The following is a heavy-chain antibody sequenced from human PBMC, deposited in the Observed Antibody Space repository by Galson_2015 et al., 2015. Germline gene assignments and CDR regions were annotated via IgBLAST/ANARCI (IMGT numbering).Heavy chain of an antibody. D-gene: IGHD2-2*01. CDR2: ISYDGSNK. CDR1: GFTFSSYA. Sequence: SLRLSCAASGFTFSSYAMHWVRPAPGKGLEWVAVISYDGSNKYYADSVKGRFTISRDNSKNTLYLQLNSLRAEDTAVYYCARDIGIPAAMRHFDYGGQGTLVTVSS. CDR3: ARDIGIPAAMRHFDY. V-gene: IGHV3-30-3*01. J-gene: IGHJ4*02.